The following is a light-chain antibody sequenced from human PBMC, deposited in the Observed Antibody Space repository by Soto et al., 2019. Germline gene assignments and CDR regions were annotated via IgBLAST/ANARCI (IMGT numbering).Light chain of an antibody. J-gene: IGKJ2*01. Sequence: EIVLTQSPGTLSLSPGERATLSCRASQSVSSSYLAWYHQKPGQAPRLLIYGASSRATGIPDRFSGSGSGTDFTLTISRLEPEDFVVYYCQQYGSSPGYTFGQGTKLEIK. V-gene: IGKV3-20*01. CDR2: GAS. CDR1: QSVSSSY. CDR3: QQYGSSPGYT.